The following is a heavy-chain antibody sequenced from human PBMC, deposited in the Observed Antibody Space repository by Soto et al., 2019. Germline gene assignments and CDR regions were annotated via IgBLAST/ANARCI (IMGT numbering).Heavy chain of an antibody. J-gene: IGHJ4*02. V-gene: IGHV2-5*02. CDR2: IYWDDSK. CDR3: AHKGPEDWHLEY. Sequence: QITLKESGPTLVRPTQTLTLTCAFSGFSLSTSGVGVGWIRQPPGKALEWLAVIYWDDSKHYSPSLRSRLTITKDTSKNQVVITMTNMDHMDTGTYYCAHKGPEDWHLEYWGQGTLVTVSS. CDR1: GFSLSTSGVG. D-gene: IGHD3-9*01.